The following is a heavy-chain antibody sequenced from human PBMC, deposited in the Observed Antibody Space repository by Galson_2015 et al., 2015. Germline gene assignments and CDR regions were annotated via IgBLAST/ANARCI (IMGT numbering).Heavy chain of an antibody. CDR1: GFTFSDYY. Sequence: SLRLSCAASGFTFSDYYMSWIRQAPGKGLEWVSYISSGGSTTYYADSVKSRFTISRDNAKNSLYLQMNSLRAEDTAVYYCAREQYRQSGYDNGNEYWGQGTLVAVSS. D-gene: IGHD5-12*01. CDR3: AREQYRQSGYDNGNEY. CDR2: ISSGGSTT. V-gene: IGHV3-11*01. J-gene: IGHJ4*02.